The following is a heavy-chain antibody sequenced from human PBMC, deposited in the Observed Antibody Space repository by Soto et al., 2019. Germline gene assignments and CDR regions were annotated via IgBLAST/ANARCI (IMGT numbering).Heavy chain of an antibody. CDR2: IKGRE. D-gene: IGHD4-17*01. CDR1: GLTIFRDAW. Sequence: EAQLVDSGGGLVKPGESLRLSCAVSGLTIFRDAWLTWVRQVPGKGLEWVGHIKGRENYAAPVEDRFTISRDVSKNTMSLHMSSLRPDDTAFYYCTWMNTVTSVYNWGQGTLVTVSS. CDR3: TWMNTVTSVYN. V-gene: IGHV3-15*01. J-gene: IGHJ4*02.